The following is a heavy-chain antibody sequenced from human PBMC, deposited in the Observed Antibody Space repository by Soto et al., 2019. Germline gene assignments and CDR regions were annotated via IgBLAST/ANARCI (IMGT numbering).Heavy chain of an antibody. V-gene: IGHV4-39*01. CDR2: MLYSGLT. CDR3: APLSVSLSGPYGIHV. CDR1: GYSVSSSDYY. D-gene: IGHD2-15*01. J-gene: IGHJ6*02. Sequence: SETLSLTCSVSGYSVSSSDYYWALIRQPPGKGLEWIGSMLYSGLTYYNPSLKSRVTLSVDTSKNQFSVRLNSVTASDTAVYYCAPLSVSLSGPYGIHVWGQGTTVTVSS.